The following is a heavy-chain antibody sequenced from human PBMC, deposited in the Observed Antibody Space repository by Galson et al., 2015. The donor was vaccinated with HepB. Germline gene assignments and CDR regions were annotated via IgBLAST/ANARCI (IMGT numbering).Heavy chain of an antibody. CDR2: IWYDGSNK. V-gene: IGHV3-33*01. CDR3: ARESVEPGYFDY. J-gene: IGHJ4*02. CDR1: GFTFSSYG. Sequence: SLRLSCAASGFTFSSYGMHWVRQAPGKGLEWVAVIWYDGSNKYYADSVKGRFTISRDNSKNTLYLQMNSLRAEDTAVYYCARESVEPGYFDYWGQGTLVTVSS.